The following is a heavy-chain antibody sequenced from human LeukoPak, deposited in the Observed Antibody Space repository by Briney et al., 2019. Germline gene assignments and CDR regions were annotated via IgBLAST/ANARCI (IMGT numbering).Heavy chain of an antibody. V-gene: IGHV1-18*01. D-gene: IGHD3-3*01. CDR2: ISAYNGNT. Sequence: ASVKVSCKASGYTFTSYGISWVRQAPGQGLEWMGWISAYNGNTNYAQKLQGRVTMTRDTSTSTVYMELSSLRSEDTAVYYCARGETIFGVVIIYYYMDVWGKGTTVTVSS. J-gene: IGHJ6*03. CDR3: ARGETIFGVVIIYYYMDV. CDR1: GYTFTSYG.